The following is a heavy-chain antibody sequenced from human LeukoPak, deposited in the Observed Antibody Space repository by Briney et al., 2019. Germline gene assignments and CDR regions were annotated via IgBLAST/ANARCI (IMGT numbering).Heavy chain of an antibody. J-gene: IGHJ4*02. CDR1: GFTFSSYA. D-gene: IGHD3-10*01. Sequence: GGSLRLSCAASGFTFSSYAMSWVRQAPGKGLEWVSAISGSGGSTYYADSVKGRFTISRDNSKNTLYLQMNSLRAEDTAVYYGANQGWFGEIPLDYWGQGTLVTVSS. V-gene: IGHV3-23*01. CDR3: ANQGWFGEIPLDY. CDR2: ISGSGGST.